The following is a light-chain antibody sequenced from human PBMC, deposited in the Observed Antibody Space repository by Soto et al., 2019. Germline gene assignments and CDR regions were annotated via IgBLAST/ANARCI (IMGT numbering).Light chain of an antibody. CDR2: DVS. CDR3: SSYTTSTTYV. CDR1: SSDVGAYNH. J-gene: IGLJ1*01. Sequence: QSALTQPASVSGSPGQSITISCTGTSSDVGAYNHVSWYQHHPGKAPKLMIYDVSNRPSGVSNRFSGSKSGNTASLTLSGLQAEDEADYYCSSYTTSTTYVFGTGTKVTVL. V-gene: IGLV2-14*03.